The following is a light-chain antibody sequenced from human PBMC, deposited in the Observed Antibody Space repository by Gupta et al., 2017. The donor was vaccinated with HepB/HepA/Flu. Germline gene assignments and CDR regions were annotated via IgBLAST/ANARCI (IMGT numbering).Light chain of an antibody. Sequence: QSALTQPASVSGSPGQSLTISCPGTSSDVGGYNYVSWYQQHPGKAPKLMIYDVSNRPSGVANRFSCSKSGNTASLTISGLQAEDEADYYCSSYTSSSTHLFGGGTKLTVL. CDR1: SSDVGGYNY. J-gene: IGLJ2*01. CDR2: DVS. CDR3: SSYTSSSTHL. V-gene: IGLV2-14*01.